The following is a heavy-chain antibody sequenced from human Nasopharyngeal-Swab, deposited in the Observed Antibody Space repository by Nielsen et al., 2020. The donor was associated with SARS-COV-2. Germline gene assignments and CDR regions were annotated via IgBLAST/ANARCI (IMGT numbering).Heavy chain of an antibody. V-gene: IGHV3-9*02. CDR1: GFSSDDYA. J-gene: IGHJ2*01. Sequence: GGSLRLSCAASGFSSDDYAMHWVRQAPGKGLEWVSGISWNSGSIGYADSVKGRFTISRDNAKNSLYLQMNSLRAEDTALYYCAKAGGYPRGIWYFDLWGRGTLVTVSS. CDR3: AKAGGYPRGIWYFDL. CDR2: ISWNSGSI. D-gene: IGHD3-22*01.